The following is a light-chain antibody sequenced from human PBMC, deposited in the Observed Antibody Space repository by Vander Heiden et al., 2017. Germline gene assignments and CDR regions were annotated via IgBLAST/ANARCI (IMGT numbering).Light chain of an antibody. CDR3: QQSDRNPWT. CDR2: AAS. J-gene: IGKJ1*01. CDR1: QSISSY. Sequence: DIQMTQSPSSLSASVGDRVTITCRASQSISSYLNWYQQNPGKAPKLLIYAASSLQSGVPSRFSGSGSGTDGTLTISSLKPEDFATDYCQQSDRNPWTFGQGTKVEIK. V-gene: IGKV1-39*01.